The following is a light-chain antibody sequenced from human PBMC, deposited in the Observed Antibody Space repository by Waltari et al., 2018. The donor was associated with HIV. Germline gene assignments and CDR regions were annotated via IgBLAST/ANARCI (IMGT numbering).Light chain of an antibody. J-gene: IGKJ2*01. CDR3: QQSYSTPYT. Sequence: DIQMTQSPSSLSASVGDGVTITCRATQSISSYLKWYQQKLGAAPKLLFYGASTVQSGVPSRISGSGSGTDFTLTINNLQPEDFAIYYCQQSYSTPYTFGQGTKVEIK. CDR1: QSISSY. V-gene: IGKV1-39*01. CDR2: GAS.